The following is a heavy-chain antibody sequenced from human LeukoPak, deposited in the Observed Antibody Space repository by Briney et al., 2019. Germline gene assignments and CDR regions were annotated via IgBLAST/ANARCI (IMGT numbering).Heavy chain of an antibody. Sequence: AGSLRLSCTASGFAFSSCEMNWVRQAPGKGLEWVSYIYSSGHTIYYADSVKGRFTISRDNAKNSLYLQMNSLRAEDTAVYYCATGGWLQPFDYWGQGTLVTVSS. J-gene: IGHJ4*02. CDR1: GFAFSSCE. D-gene: IGHD5-24*01. V-gene: IGHV3-48*03. CDR3: ATGGWLQPFDY. CDR2: IYSSGHTI.